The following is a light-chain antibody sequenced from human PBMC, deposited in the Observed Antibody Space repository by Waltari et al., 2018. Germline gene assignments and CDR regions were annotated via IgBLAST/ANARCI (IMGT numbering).Light chain of an antibody. Sequence: AIQMTQSPSYLSASVGDTVTITCRASQGIRNDLGWYQQKLGKAPKLLIYAASNLQSVVPSRFSGSGSGTDFTLTISSLQPEDFATYYCLQDHNYPLAFGQGTRLEIK. J-gene: IGKJ5*01. V-gene: IGKV1-6*01. CDR2: AAS. CDR1: QGIRND. CDR3: LQDHNYPLA.